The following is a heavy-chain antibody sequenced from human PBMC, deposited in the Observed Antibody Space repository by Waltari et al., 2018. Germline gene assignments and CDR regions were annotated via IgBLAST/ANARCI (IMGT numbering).Heavy chain of an antibody. D-gene: IGHD3-10*01. Sequence: LESGGAMVQSGGSLRLSCSVSGFTSSNFSLSWVRRAPGKGLEWDSVISESGRSTLYTDSVRGRFTISRDNSRNTLYLEMNSLRVEDAAIYYCAKDNRAPISGSPTYYFDHWGHGTVVTVSP. V-gene: IGHV3-23*01. CDR2: ISESGRST. CDR1: GFTSSNFS. CDR3: AKDNRAPISGSPTYYFDH. J-gene: IGHJ4*01.